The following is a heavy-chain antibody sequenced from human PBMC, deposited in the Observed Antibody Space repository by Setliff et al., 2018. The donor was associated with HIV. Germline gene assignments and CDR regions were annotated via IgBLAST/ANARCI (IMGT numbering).Heavy chain of an antibody. V-gene: IGHV4-38-2*01. Sequence: PSETLSLTCAVSGYSISSGYYWGWIRQPPGKGLEWIGSIYHSGSTYYNPSLKSRVTISVDTSKNQFSLKLSPVTAADTAVYYCARSVGYCSGGSCSNWFDPWGQGTLVTVSS. CDR1: GYSISSGYY. CDR3: ARSVGYCSGGSCSNWFDP. CDR2: IYHSGST. J-gene: IGHJ5*02. D-gene: IGHD2-15*01.